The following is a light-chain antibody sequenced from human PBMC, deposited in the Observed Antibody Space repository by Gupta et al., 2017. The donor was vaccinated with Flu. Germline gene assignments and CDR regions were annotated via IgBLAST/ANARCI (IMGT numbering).Light chain of an antibody. CDR1: QSISNY. Sequence: SSPSASVGDRVTITCRASQSISNYLNWYQKKPGEPPKLLVYRASSLQSGVPSRFSGSGSGTDFTLTISSLQPEDCATYFCLQSYSTPLLTFGPGTKVDIK. CDR2: RAS. J-gene: IGKJ3*01. V-gene: IGKV1-39*01. CDR3: LQSYSTPLLT.